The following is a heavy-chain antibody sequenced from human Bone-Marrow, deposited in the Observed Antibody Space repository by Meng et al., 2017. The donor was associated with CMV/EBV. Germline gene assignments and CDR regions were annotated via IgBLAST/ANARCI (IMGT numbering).Heavy chain of an antibody. J-gene: IGHJ4*02. CDR1: GFTVSRNY. Sequence: GESLKISCAASGFTVSRNYMSWVRQAPGKGLEWVSVIYSGGSTYYADSVKGLFTISRDNSKNTLYLQMNSLRAEDTAVYYFARGASLDYWGQGTLVTVSS. D-gene: IGHD6-6*01. CDR3: ARGASLDY. CDR2: IYSGGST. V-gene: IGHV3-53*01.